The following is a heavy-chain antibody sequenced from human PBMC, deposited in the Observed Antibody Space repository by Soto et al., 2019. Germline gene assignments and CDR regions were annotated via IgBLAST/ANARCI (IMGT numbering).Heavy chain of an antibody. CDR2: IYHSGST. V-gene: IGHV4-4*02. CDR3: ARDHRSGGYYYYGMDV. D-gene: IGHD3-10*01. Sequence: SETLSLTCAVSGGSISSSNWWSWVRQPPGKGLEWSGEIYHSGSTNYNPSLKSRVTISVDKSKNQFSLKLSSVTAADTAVYYCARDHRSGGYYYYGMDVWGQGTTVTVSS. CDR1: GGSISSSNW. J-gene: IGHJ6*02.